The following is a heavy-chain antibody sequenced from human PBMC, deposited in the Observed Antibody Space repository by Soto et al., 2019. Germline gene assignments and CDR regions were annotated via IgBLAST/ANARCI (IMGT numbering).Heavy chain of an antibody. CDR3: ARDPPQKTTSGAIIYYYYYGMDV. V-gene: IGHV3-30-3*01. Sequence: GGSLRLSCAASGFTFNNYTVHWVRRAPGRGLAWVAALFFDGDSTSYSDSVRGRFTISRDDSKNTIYLQMNGLRPEDTAAYYCARDPPQKTTSGAIIYYYYYGMDVWGQGTSVTVSS. CDR1: GFTFNNYT. D-gene: IGHD2-8*02. J-gene: IGHJ6*02. CDR2: LFFDGDST.